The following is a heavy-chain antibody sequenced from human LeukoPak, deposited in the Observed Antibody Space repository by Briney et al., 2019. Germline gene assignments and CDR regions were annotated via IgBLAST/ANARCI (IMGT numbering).Heavy chain of an antibody. CDR3: AKDRSCTNGVCHGDFDY. D-gene: IGHD2-8*01. CDR2: ISAGADST. Sequence: GGSLRLSCAASTFTFSSYAMSWVRQAPGKGLEWVSAISAGADSTYYADSVQGRFTISRDNSKNTLFLQMSGLRAEDTAVYFCAKDRSCTNGVCHGDFDYWGQGTLVTVSS. CDR1: TFTFSSYA. J-gene: IGHJ4*02. V-gene: IGHV3-23*01.